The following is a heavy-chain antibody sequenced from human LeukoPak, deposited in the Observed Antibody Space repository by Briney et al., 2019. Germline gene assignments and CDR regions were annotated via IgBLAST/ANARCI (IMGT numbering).Heavy chain of an antibody. CDR1: GYTVSSNY. CDR3: AISPNPDYFDY. Sequence: GGSLRLSCAASGYTVSSNYMSWARQAPGKGLELVSRIYSGGATYYADSVEGRFTISRDNSKNTVYLHMNSLRAEDTAVYHCAISPNPDYFDYWGQGTLVTVSS. J-gene: IGHJ4*02. V-gene: IGHV3-53*01. CDR2: IYSGGAT.